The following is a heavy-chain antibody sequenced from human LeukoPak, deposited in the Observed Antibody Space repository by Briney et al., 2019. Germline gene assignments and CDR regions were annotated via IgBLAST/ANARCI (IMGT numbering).Heavy chain of an antibody. J-gene: IGHJ3*02. Sequence: ASVKVSCKASGYTFTYRYLHWVRQAPGQALEWMGWITPFNGNTNYAQKFQDRATITRDRSMSTAYMELSSLRSEDTAMYYCATPGPSDDAFDIWGQGTMVTVSS. D-gene: IGHD1-26*01. CDR2: ITPFNGNT. CDR3: ATPGPSDDAFDI. V-gene: IGHV1-45*02. CDR1: GYTFTYRY.